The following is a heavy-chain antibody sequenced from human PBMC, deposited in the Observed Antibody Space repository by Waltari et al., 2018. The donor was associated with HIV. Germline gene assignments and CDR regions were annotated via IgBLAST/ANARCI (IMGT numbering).Heavy chain of an antibody. CDR3: ARRKGDYRTAFDI. Sequence: EEKLVQSGAEVKEPGESLKISCKSLGNTFAGDWVGWVRQMPGKGLEWMGVIYPGDSDAVYSPSFQGRVIMSTDSSISTVYLQWSSLRASDTAMYYCARRKGDYRTAFDIWGQGTMVTASS. J-gene: IGHJ3*02. CDR1: GNTFAGDW. CDR2: IYPGDSDA. V-gene: IGHV5-51*01. D-gene: IGHD4-17*01.